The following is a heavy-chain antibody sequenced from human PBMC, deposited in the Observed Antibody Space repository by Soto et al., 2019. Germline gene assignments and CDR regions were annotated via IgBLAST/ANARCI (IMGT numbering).Heavy chain of an antibody. Sequence: GGSLRLSCAASGFTFSSYAMSWFRQAPGKGLEWVSAISGSGGSTYYADSVKGRFTISRDNSKNTLYLQMGSLRADDTAVYYCARGLKNYYGVDVWGQGTTVTVSS. V-gene: IGHV3-23*01. J-gene: IGHJ6*02. CDR3: ARGLKNYYGVDV. CDR2: ISGSGGST. CDR1: GFTFSSYA.